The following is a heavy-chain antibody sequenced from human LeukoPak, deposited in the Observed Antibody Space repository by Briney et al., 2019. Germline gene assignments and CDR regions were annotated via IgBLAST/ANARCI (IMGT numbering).Heavy chain of an antibody. J-gene: IGHJ4*02. CDR2: ISYDGSNK. Sequence: PGRSLRLSCAASGFTFSSYAMHWVRQAPGKGLEWVAVISYDGSNKYYADSVKGRFTISRDNSKNTVYLQMNSLRAEDTAVYYCAKGGGYDFWSGYSTTRGGDYWGQGTLVTVSS. V-gene: IGHV3-30-3*01. CDR3: AKGGGYDFWSGYSTTRGGDY. D-gene: IGHD3-3*01. CDR1: GFTFSSYA.